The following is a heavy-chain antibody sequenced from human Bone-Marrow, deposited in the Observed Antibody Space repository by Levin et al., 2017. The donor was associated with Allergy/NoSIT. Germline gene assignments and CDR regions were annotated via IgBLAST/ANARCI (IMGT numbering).Heavy chain of an antibody. D-gene: IGHD2-15*01. J-gene: IGHJ4*02. Sequence: QPGGSLRLSCAASGFTFSNYGMHWVRQAPGKGLEWVAVIWFDGGNKHYADSVKGRVTISRDNSKNTLYLQMNSLRAEDPAVYFCARVYRPHCSGANCYGPSDYWGQGSLVTVSS. CDR1: GFTFSNYG. CDR3: ARVYRPHCSGANCYGPSDY. V-gene: IGHV3-33*01. CDR2: IWFDGGNK.